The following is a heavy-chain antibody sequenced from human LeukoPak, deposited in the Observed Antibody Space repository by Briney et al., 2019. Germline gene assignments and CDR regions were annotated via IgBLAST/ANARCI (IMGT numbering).Heavy chain of an antibody. CDR3: AKTGTHHYYGMDV. D-gene: IGHD1-1*01. CDR1: GCTFSSYG. V-gene: IGHV3-30*18. Sequence: PGGSLRLSCAASGCTFSSYGMHWVRQAPGKGLEWVAVISYDGSNKYYADSVKGRFTISRDNSKNTLYLQMNSLRAEDTAVYYCAKTGTHHYYGMDVWGQGTTVTVSS. J-gene: IGHJ6*02. CDR2: ISYDGSNK.